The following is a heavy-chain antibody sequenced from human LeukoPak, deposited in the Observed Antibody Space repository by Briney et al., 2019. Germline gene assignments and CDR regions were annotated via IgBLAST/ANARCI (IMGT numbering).Heavy chain of an antibody. V-gene: IGHV3-23*01. Sequence: GGSLRLSCAASGFTFSSYAMSWVRLAPGKGLEWVSAISGSGGSTYYADSVKGRFTISRDNSKNTLYLQMNSLRAEDTAVYYCAKAPSRSGYGVYFDYWGQGTLVTVSS. J-gene: IGHJ4*02. CDR1: GFTFSSYA. D-gene: IGHD5-12*01. CDR3: AKAPSRSGYGVYFDY. CDR2: ISGSGGST.